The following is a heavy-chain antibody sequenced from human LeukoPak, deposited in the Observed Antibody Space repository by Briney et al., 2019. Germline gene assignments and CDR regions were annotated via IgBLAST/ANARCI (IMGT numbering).Heavy chain of an antibody. CDR2: IYYSGST. Sequence: PSETLSLTCTVSGGSISSSSYYWGWIRQPPGKGLEWIGSIYYSGSTYYNPSLKSRVTISVDTSKNQFSLKLSSVTAADTAVYYCAKGAYCTNGVCYTRPFDYWGQGTLVTVSS. J-gene: IGHJ4*02. V-gene: IGHV4-39*07. CDR3: AKGAYCTNGVCYTRPFDY. D-gene: IGHD2-8*01. CDR1: GGSISSSSYY.